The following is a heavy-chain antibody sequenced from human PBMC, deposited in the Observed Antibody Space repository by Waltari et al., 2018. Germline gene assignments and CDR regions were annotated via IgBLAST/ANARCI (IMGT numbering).Heavy chain of an antibody. J-gene: IGHJ4*02. V-gene: IGHV1-69*15. CDR2: IIPIFGTA. CDR1: GGTFSTYA. CDR3: ARDAKAYYDYVWGSFCY. D-gene: IGHD3-16*01. Sequence: QVQLVQSGAEVKKPGSSVKVSCKASGGTFSTYAISRVRQAPGQGLEWMGRIIPIFGTANYAQKFQGRVTITADESTSTAYMELSSLRSEDTAVYYCARDAKAYYDYVWGSFCYWGQGTLVTVSS.